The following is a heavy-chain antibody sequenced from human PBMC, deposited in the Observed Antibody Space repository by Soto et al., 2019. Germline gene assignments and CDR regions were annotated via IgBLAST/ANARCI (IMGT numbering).Heavy chain of an antibody. CDR2: ISGSGGST. CDR1: GFTFSSYA. CDR3: AKAREPMLVVVIPFDY. D-gene: IGHD3-22*01. J-gene: IGHJ4*02. V-gene: IGHV3-23*01. Sequence: EVQLLESGGGLVQPGGSLRLSCAASGFTFSSYAMSWVRQAPGKGLEWVSAISGSGGSTYYADSVKGRFTISRDNSKNTLYLQMNSLSAEDTAVYYCAKAREPMLVVVIPFDYWGQGTLVTVSS.